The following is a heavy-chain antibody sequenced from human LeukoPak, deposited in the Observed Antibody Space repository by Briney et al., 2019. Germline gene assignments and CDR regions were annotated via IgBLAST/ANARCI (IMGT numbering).Heavy chain of an antibody. V-gene: IGHV5-51*01. J-gene: IGHJ3*02. CDR2: IYPGDSDT. CDR1: GYSFTSYW. D-gene: IGHD2-2*02. Sequence: GESLKISCKGSGYSFTSYWIGWVRQMPGKGLEWMGIIYPGDSDTRYSPSFQGHVTISADKSISTAYLQWSSLKASDTAIYYCARRRCSSSSCYIDDALDIWGQGTMVTISS. CDR3: ARRRCSSSSCYIDDALDI.